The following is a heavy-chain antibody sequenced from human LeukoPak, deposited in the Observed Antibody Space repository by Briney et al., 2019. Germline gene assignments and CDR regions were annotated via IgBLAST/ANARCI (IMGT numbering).Heavy chain of an antibody. Sequence: GGSLRLSCAASGFTFSSYSMNWVRQAPGKGLEWVSSISSSSSYIYYADSVKGRFTISRDNAKNSLYLQMNSLRAEDTAVYYCAKDWFLSRGYSYGYFDYWGQGTLVTVSS. CDR2: ISSSSSYI. J-gene: IGHJ4*02. CDR3: AKDWFLSRGYSYGYFDY. CDR1: GFTFSSYS. D-gene: IGHD5-18*01. V-gene: IGHV3-21*01.